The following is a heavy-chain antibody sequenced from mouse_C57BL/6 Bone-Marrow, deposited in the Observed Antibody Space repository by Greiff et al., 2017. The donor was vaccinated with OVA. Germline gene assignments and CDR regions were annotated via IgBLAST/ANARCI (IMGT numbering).Heavy chain of an antibody. CDR2: IRLKSDNYAT. D-gene: IGHD1-1*01. Sequence: EVQLVESGGGLVQPGGSMKLSCVASGFTFSNYWMNWVRQSPEKGLEWVAQIRLKSDNYATHYAESVKGRFTISRDDSKSSVYLQMNNLRAEDTGIYYCTGRGPLLLRDYWGQGTTLTVSS. V-gene: IGHV6-3*01. J-gene: IGHJ2*01. CDR3: TGRGPLLLRDY. CDR1: GFTFSNYW.